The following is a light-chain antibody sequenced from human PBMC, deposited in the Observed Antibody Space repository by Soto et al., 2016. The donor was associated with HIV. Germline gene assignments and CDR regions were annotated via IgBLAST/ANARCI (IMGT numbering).Light chain of an antibody. V-gene: IGLV3-19*01. J-gene: IGLJ2*01. Sequence: SSEVTQDPAVSVALGQTVRITCQGDSLRKYYASWYQQKPGQAPVLVIFGKNNRPSGIPDRFSGSSSGNTASLTITGAQAEDEADYYCNSRDTNDDRLAIFGGGTKLTV. CDR1: SLRKYY. CDR3: NSRDTNDDRLAI. CDR2: GKN.